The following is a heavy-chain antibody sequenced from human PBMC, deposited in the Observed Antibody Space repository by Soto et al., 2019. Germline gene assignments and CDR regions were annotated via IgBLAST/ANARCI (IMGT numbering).Heavy chain of an antibody. D-gene: IGHD3-22*01. V-gene: IGHV3-30*03. J-gene: IGHJ4*02. CDR3: STDECYYSLSAYYKLDS. Sequence: QAQLVESGGGVVQPGESLRLSCEVSGFTFSAYGMHWVRQAPGKGLEWVAAISHDGTNKNYGDSVKGRFTISRDNSKKTLYPQMNSLRPEDTALYYCSTDECYYSLSAYYKLDSWGQGTLVTVSS. CDR2: ISHDGTNK. CDR1: GFTFSAYG.